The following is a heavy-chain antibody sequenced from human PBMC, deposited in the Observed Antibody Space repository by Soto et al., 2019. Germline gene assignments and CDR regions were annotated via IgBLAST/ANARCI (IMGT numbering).Heavy chain of an antibody. J-gene: IGHJ4*02. Sequence: QLQLQESGPGLVQPSETLSLTCTVSGDSISTNNYYWGWIRQSPGKGLEWIGSIYYSGSTYYNPSLKNRVTISLDTSRNQFSLRVSSVTAADTAVYYCARPRALGIYGIFAYWSQGSLVTVSS. CDR1: GDSISTNNYY. V-gene: IGHV4-39*01. D-gene: IGHD3-10*01. CDR3: ARPRALGIYGIFAY. CDR2: IYYSGST.